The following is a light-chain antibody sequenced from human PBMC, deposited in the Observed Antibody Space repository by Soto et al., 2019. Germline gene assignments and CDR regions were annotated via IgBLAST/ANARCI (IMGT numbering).Light chain of an antibody. Sequence: QPVLTQPPSASGTPGQRVTLSCSGSSSNIGTNTVNWYPQIPGSAPQLPIYSTNQRPSGVPGRVSGSKSGTVASRAISGPRSDDEPEYCCAAWDGSLNVMLFGGGTKVTVL. V-gene: IGLV1-44*01. CDR2: STN. J-gene: IGLJ2*01. CDR1: SSNIGTNT. CDR3: AAWDGSLNVML.